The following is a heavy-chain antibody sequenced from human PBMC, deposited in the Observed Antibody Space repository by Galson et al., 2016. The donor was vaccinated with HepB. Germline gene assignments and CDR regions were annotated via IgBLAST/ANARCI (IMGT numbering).Heavy chain of an antibody. J-gene: IGHJ5*02. CDR2: VTQDGSGA. V-gene: IGHV3-74*01. CDR1: GFTFSHDR. Sequence: SLRLSCPASGFTFSHDRMHWVRQAPGKGLVWVSRVTQDGSGANYADSVKGRFTISRDNAKNTLNLQMNSLRVDDTAIYYCARVVAKRFHPWGQGTQVTVS. D-gene: IGHD2-2*01. CDR3: ARVVAKRFHP.